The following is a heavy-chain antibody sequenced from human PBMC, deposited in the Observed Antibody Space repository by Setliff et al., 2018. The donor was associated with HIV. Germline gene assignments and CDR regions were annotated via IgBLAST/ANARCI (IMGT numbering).Heavy chain of an antibody. D-gene: IGHD3-3*01. CDR2: IYYSGST. CDR3: MRGRSITIFGVAYFDF. Sequence: SETLSLTCTVSGGSISSSRYYWGWIRQPPGKGLEWIGSIYYSGSTYYNPSLKSRVTISVDMSNNQFSLKVTSVTAADTAVYYCMRGRSITIFGVAYFDFWGQGTQVTVS. J-gene: IGHJ4*02. V-gene: IGHV4-39*07. CDR1: GGSISSSRYY.